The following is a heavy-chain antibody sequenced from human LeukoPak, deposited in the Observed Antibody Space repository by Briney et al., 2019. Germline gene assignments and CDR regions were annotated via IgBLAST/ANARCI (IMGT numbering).Heavy chain of an antibody. J-gene: IGHJ4*02. V-gene: IGHV3-7*01. D-gene: IGHD3-10*01. CDR1: GFTFSNYW. CDR3: ARVTSGSSYRPFDY. CDR2: IKEDESEK. Sequence: GGSLRLSCAASGFTFSNYWMSWVPQAPGNGPEWVANIKEDESEKKYVDSVKGRFTSSSDSAKNSLYLQMNSLRAEDTAVYYCARVTSGSSYRPFDYWGQGTLVTVSS.